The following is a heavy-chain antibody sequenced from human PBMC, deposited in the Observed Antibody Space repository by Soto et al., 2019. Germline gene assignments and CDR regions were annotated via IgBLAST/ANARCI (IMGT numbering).Heavy chain of an antibody. CDR1: GFTFSSYA. D-gene: IGHD3-10*01. CDR2: ISGSGGST. V-gene: IGHV3-23*01. Sequence: EVQLLESGGGLVQPGGSLRLSCAASGFTFSSYAMSWVRQAPGKGLEWFSAISGSGGSTYYADSVQCRFTISRDNSKKTLYLQMNSLRAEETAVYYCAKGEGRITMVRGVTEATPDYWGQGTLVTVSS. J-gene: IGHJ4*02. CDR3: AKGEGRITMVRGVTEATPDY.